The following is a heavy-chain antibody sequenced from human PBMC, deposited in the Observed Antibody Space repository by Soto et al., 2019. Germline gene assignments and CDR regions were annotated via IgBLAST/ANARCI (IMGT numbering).Heavy chain of an antibody. CDR2: IYYSGST. V-gene: IGHV4-31*03. CDR1: GGSISSGGYY. CDR3: ARDTGDWGLT. D-gene: IGHD7-27*01. J-gene: IGHJ4*02. Sequence: QVQLQESGPGLLEPSQTLALACTVSGGSISSGGYYWSWIRQHPGKGLEWIGYIYYSGSTYYNPSLKSRVTISVDTSKNQFSMKLSSVTAADTAVYYCARDTGDWGLTWGQGTLVTVSS.